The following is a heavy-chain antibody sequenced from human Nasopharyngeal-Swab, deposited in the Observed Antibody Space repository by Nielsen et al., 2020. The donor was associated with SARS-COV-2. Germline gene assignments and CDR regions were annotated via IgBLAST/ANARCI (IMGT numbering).Heavy chain of an antibody. V-gene: IGHV4-34*01. CDR3: ARPTTLGYYYGMDV. Sequence: WTRQPPGKGLEWIGEINHSGSTNYNPSLKSRVTISVDTSKNQFSLKLSSVTAADTAVYYCARPTTLGYYYGMDVWGQGTTGTVSS. D-gene: IGHD1-14*01. J-gene: IGHJ6*02. CDR2: INHSGST.